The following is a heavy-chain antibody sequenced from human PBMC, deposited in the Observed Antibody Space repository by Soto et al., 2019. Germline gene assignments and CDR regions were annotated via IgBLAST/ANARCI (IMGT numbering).Heavy chain of an antibody. J-gene: IGHJ4*02. Sequence: QVQLQESGPGLVKPSETLSLTCTVSGGSISSYYWSWIRQPPGKGLEWIGYIYYSGSTNYNPSLKSRVTISVYTSTTQFSLKLSSVTAADTAVYYCARRYGYSFDYWGQGTLVTVSS. V-gene: IGHV4-59*08. CDR1: GGSISSYY. CDR2: IYYSGST. CDR3: ARRYGYSFDY. D-gene: IGHD1-1*01.